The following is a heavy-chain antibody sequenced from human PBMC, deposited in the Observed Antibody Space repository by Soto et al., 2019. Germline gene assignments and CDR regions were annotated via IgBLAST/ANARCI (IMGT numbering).Heavy chain of an antibody. D-gene: IGHD4-17*01. CDR1: GGSFSGYY. CDR2: INHSGST. V-gene: IGHV4-34*01. CDR3: ARSAVDDGYYYGMDV. J-gene: IGHJ6*02. Sequence: PSETLSLTCAVYGGSFSGYYWSWIRQPPGKGLEWIGEINHSGSTNYNPSLKSRVTISVDTSKNQFSLKLSSVTAADTAVYYCARSAVDDGYYYGMDVWGQGTTVTVS.